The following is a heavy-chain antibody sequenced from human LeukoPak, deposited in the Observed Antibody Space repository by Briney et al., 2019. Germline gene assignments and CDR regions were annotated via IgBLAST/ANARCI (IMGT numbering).Heavy chain of an antibody. CDR3: ARVNLRYSGYYFDY. D-gene: IGHD6-13*01. CDR1: GGSISSYY. CDR2: IYTSGST. J-gene: IGHJ4*02. V-gene: IGHV4-4*07. Sequence: PSVTLSLTCTVSGGSISSYYWSWIRQPAGKGLEWIGHIYTSGSTNYNPSLKSRVTISVDKSKNQFSLKLSSVTAADTAVYYCARVNLRYSGYYFDYWGQGTLVTVSS.